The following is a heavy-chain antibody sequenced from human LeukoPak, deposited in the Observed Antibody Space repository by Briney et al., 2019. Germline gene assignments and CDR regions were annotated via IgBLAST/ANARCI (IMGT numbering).Heavy chain of an antibody. CDR2: INHSGST. CDR3: ARGGLTGYYFGPPGYYYYYMDV. CDR1: GGSFSGYY. V-gene: IGHV4-34*01. Sequence: SETLSLTCAVYGGSFSGYYWSWIRQPRGKGLEWIGEINHSGSTNYNPSLKSRVTISVDTSKNQFSLKLSSVTAADTAVYYCARGGLTGYYFGPPGYYYYYMDVWGKGTTVTVSS. J-gene: IGHJ6*03. D-gene: IGHD3-9*01.